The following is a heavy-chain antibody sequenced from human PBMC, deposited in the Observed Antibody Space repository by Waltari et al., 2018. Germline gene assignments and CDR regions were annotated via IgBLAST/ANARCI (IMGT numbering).Heavy chain of an antibody. V-gene: IGHV1-69*13. CDR3: ARGVLRFLEWSASYYYYGMDV. CDR2: IIPIFGTA. J-gene: IGHJ6*02. CDR1: GYTFSNFA. D-gene: IGHD3-3*01. Sequence: QVQFVQSGAELKKPGASVKVSCKASGYTFSNFALLWVRQAPGQGLEWMGGIIPIFGTANYAQKFQGRVTITADESTSTAYMELSSLRSEDTAVYYCARGVLRFLEWSASYYYYGMDVWGQGTTVTVSS.